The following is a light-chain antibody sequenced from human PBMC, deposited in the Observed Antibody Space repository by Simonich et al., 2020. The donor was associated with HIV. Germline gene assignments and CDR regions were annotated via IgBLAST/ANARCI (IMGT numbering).Light chain of an antibody. CDR2: WAS. CDR1: QTFLYSSNNKNY. Sequence: EIVMTESPDSLAVSMGDRATNNCKSIQTFLYSSNNKNYVAGYQQKPGQPPKLLIYWASSRQSGVPDRFSGRGSGTDFTLTISSLEAEDVAVYYCQQYYSTPWAFGQGSKVEIQ. J-gene: IGKJ1*01. V-gene: IGKV4-1*01. CDR3: QQYYSTPWA.